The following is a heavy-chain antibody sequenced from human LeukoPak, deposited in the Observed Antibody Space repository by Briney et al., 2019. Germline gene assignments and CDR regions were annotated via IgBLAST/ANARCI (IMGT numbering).Heavy chain of an antibody. CDR1: VYTLTGYY. J-gene: IGHJ4*02. CDR3: ASGRVAVAAHFQRTSPDFDY. V-gene: IGHV1-2*02. CDR2: INPNSGGT. D-gene: IGHD6-19*01. Sequence: GASVKVSCKASVYTLTGYYMHWGGQAPGHGVEWRGGINPNSGGTNYGQKFQGRVHMTRATSISTAYMELRRLRSDDTAVYYCASGRVAVAAHFQRTSPDFDYWGQGTLVTVSS.